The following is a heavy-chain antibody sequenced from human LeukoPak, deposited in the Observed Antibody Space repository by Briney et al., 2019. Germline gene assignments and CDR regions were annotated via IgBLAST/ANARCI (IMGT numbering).Heavy chain of an antibody. CDR2: IYYSGTT. J-gene: IGHJ3*02. V-gene: IGHV4-59*01. CDR1: GGSISSSY. Sequence: AETLSLTCTISGGSISSSYWSWIRQPPGKGLEWIGYIYYSGTTNYNPSLKSRVTISIDTSKNQFSLKLSSVTAADTAVYYCARDTPENHAFDIWGQGTMVTVSS. CDR3: ARDTPENHAFDI.